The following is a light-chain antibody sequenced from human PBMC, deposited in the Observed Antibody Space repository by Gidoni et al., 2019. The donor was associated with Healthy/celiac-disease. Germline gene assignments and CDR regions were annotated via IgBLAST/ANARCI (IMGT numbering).Light chain of an antibody. CDR1: KIGSKR. CDR2: FDS. Sequence: SYVLTHTPSVSVAPGKTARLTCGGKKIGSKRVHWYQQKPGQAPVLVIYFDSDRPSGGPERFSGSNSGTTSTLTTSRVAAGDDAYYYCQVWDSSSAHYVFGTGTKVTVL. CDR3: QVWDSSSAHYV. J-gene: IGLJ1*01. V-gene: IGLV3-21*04.